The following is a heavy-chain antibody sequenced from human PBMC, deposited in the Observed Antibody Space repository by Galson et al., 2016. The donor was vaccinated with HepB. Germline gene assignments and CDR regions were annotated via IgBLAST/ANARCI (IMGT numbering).Heavy chain of an antibody. Sequence: ETLSLTCSVSGGSITNRNYYWVWIRQPPGKELEWIGSVYYSGNTYYNPSLKSRVTISVDTSKSRLSLKVNSVTAADTAIYYCARHLGAGWFDPWGQGTLVTVSS. CDR1: GGSITNRNYY. CDR2: VYYSGNT. D-gene: IGHD1-26*01. CDR3: ARHLGAGWFDP. J-gene: IGHJ5*02. V-gene: IGHV4-39*01.